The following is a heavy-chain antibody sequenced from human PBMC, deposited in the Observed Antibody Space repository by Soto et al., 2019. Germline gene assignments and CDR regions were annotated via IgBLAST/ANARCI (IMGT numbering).Heavy chain of an antibody. J-gene: IGHJ4*02. CDR2: INPKSGGT. Sequence: QVPLVQSGAEVKKPGASVNVSCKASGYTFTVYYMHWVRQAPGQGLEWMGWINPKSGGTMYPQKFQGRVTMTWDTSISTAYMALTRLRSGDTAVYYCARDLAKGGGSAGFDYWGQGTLVTVSS. V-gene: IGHV1-2*02. CDR1: GYTFTVYY. CDR3: ARDLAKGGGSAGFDY. D-gene: IGHD1-26*01.